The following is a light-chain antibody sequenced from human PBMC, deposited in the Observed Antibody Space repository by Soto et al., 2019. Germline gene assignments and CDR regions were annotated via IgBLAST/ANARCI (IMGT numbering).Light chain of an antibody. Sequence: QSALTQPASVSGSPGQSITISCTGTSSDVGGYNFVSWYQHHPGKAPKLMLYEVSNRPSGVSNRFSGSKSGNPASLTISGLQAEDEADDYCSSYKSSSPYVFGTGTKLTVL. V-gene: IGLV2-14*01. J-gene: IGLJ1*01. CDR2: EVS. CDR1: SSDVGGYNF. CDR3: SSYKSSSPYV.